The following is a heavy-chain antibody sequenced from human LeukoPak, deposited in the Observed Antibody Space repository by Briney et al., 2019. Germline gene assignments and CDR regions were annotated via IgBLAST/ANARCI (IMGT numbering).Heavy chain of an antibody. V-gene: IGHV4-39*01. Sequence: SETPSLTCTVSGGSISSSSYYWGWIRQPPGKGLEWIGSIYYSGSTYHNPSLKSRVTISVDTSKNQFSLKLSSVTAADTAVYYCARQASTYYYDSSGYPPVDYWGQGTLVTVSS. CDR3: ARQASTYYYDSSGYPPVDY. D-gene: IGHD3-22*01. CDR1: GGSISSSSYY. J-gene: IGHJ4*02. CDR2: IYYSGST.